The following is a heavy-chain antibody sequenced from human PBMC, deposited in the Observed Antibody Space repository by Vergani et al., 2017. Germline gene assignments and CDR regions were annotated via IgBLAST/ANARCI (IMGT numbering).Heavy chain of an antibody. Sequence: EVQLLESGGNLIQPGGSLRLSCGASGFTFSSYAMTWVRLAPGKGLQWVSAISGSGGNTFYTDSVKGRFTISRDNSKDTLYLQMNSLRADDTAVYYCTKGSRGYTGYFFDYWGQGTLATVSS. CDR1: GFTFSSYA. CDR3: TKGSRGYTGYFFDY. D-gene: IGHD5-12*01. V-gene: IGHV3-23*01. CDR2: ISGSGGNT. J-gene: IGHJ4*02.